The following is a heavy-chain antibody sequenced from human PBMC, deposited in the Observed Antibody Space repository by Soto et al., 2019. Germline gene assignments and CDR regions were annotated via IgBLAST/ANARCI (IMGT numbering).Heavy chain of an antibody. D-gene: IGHD6-13*01. Sequence: PGESLKISCKGSGYSFTSYWIGWVRQMPGKGLEWMGIIYPGDSDTRYSPSFQGQVTISADKSISTAYLQWSSLKASDTAMYYCARSIAAAGAYYYYYYGMDVRGQGTTVTVSS. V-gene: IGHV5-51*01. CDR1: GYSFTSYW. CDR2: IYPGDSDT. J-gene: IGHJ6*02. CDR3: ARSIAAAGAYYYYYYGMDV.